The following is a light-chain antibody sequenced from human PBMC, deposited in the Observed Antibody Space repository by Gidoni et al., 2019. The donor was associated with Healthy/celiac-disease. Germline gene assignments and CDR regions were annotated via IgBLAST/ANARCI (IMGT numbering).Light chain of an antibody. Sequence: EIVLTQSTGSLSLSPGKRATLSCRASQSVSSSYLAWYQQKPGQAPRLLIHGASSRATGIPDRFSGSGSGTDFTLTISRLEPEDFAVYYCQQYGSFSFGGGTKVEIK. CDR2: GAS. CDR3: QQYGSFS. V-gene: IGKV3-20*01. J-gene: IGKJ4*01. CDR1: QSVSSSY.